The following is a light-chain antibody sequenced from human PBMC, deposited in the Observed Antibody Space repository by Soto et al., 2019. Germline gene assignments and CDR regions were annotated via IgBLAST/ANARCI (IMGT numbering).Light chain of an antibody. CDR3: QQYADSPIT. CDR1: QSVTSNY. V-gene: IGKV3-20*01. J-gene: IGKJ5*01. CDR2: DAS. Sequence: EIVLTQSPGTLSLSPGERATLSCRASQSVTSNYLAWYQQKPGQAPRLLIYDASNRATGTPDRFLGRGSGTDFTLIISRLEPEDFAVYYCQQYADSPITFGQGTRQEIK.